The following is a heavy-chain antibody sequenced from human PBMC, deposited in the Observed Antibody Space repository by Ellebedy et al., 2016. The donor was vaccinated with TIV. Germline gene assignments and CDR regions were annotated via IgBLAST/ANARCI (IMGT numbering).Heavy chain of an antibody. V-gene: IGHV1-46*01. J-gene: IGHJ1*01. CDR3: ARLSDRGEH. D-gene: IGHD1-14*01. CDR2: LNPSGGST. CDR1: GYTFTGYF. Sequence: ASVKVSCKTSGYTFTGYFIQWVRQAPGQGLEWMGILNPSGGSTSNTQKFQGRLTMTRDTSTRTVYMELRSLRSEDTAVYYCARLSDRGEHWGQGTLVTVSS.